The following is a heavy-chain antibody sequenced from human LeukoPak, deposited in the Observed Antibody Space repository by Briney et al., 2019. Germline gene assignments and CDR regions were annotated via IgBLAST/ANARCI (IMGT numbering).Heavy chain of an antibody. CDR3: AKGPFSSYYDSSGYYHY. CDR1: GFTFDDYA. CDR2: ISWNSGSI. V-gene: IGHV3-9*01. Sequence: PGGSLRLSCAASGFTFDDYAMYWVRQAPGKGLEWVSGISWNSGSIGYADSVKGRFTISRDNAKNSLYLQMNSLRAEDTALYYCAKGPFSSYYDSSGYYHYWGQGTLVTVSS. D-gene: IGHD3-22*01. J-gene: IGHJ4*02.